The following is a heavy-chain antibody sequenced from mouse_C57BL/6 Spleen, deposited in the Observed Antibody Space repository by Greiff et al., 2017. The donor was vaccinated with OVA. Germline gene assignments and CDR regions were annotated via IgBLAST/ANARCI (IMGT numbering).Heavy chain of an antibody. CDR2: INPNNGGT. V-gene: IGHV1-18*01. CDR3: ARRGIITTVVDAMDY. Sequence: EVQGVESGTELVKPGASVKIPCKASGYTFTDYNMDWVKQSHGKSLEWIGDINPNNGGTIYNQKFKGKATLTVDKSSSTAYMELRSLTSEDTAVFYCARRGIITTVVDAMDYWGQGTSVTVSS. J-gene: IGHJ4*01. D-gene: IGHD1-1*01. CDR1: GYTFTDYN.